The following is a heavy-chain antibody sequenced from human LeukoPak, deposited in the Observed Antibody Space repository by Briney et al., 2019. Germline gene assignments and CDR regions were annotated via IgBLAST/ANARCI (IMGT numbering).Heavy chain of an antibody. CDR3: AREFGMTTAINLASGMDV. J-gene: IGHJ6*02. D-gene: IGHD3-16*01. CDR2: INPATGGT. Sequence: ASVKVSCKTSGYTFTAYYIHWVRQAPGQGLEWMGWINPATGGTKFAQKFQGGVTMTRDTSINTAYMELRRLRSDDSAVYYCAREFGMTTAINLASGMDVWGQGTTVSVSS. V-gene: IGHV1-2*02. CDR1: GYTFTAYY.